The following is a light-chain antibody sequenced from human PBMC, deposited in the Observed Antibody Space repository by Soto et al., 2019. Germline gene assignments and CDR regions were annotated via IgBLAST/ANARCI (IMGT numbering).Light chain of an antibody. CDR1: QAISSY. J-gene: IGKJ5*01. CDR2: AAS. V-gene: IGKV1-9*01. CDR3: QQLNSFPIT. Sequence: DIQLTQAPAFLSASAGDRVSITCRASQAISSYLAWYQQKPGRAHKXLIYAASTLQSGVPSRFSGSGSGTEFTLTITSLQPEDFETYYCQQLNSFPITFGQGTRLEIK.